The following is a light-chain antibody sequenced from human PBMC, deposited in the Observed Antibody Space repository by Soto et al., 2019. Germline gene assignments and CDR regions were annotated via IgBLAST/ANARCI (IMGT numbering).Light chain of an antibody. CDR1: QSISSW. J-gene: IGKJ1*01. V-gene: IGKV1-5*01. CDR2: EAS. CDR3: QQYNRYWT. Sequence: DIQMTQSPSTLSASVGDRVTITCRASQSISSWLAWYQQKPGKAPKLLIYEASSLESGVPYRFSGSGSGTEFTLTISSLQPDDFATYYCQQYNRYWTFGQGTKVDIK.